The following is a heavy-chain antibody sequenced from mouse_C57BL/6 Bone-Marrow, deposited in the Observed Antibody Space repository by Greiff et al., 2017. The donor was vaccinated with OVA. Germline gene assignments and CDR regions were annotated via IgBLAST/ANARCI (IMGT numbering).Heavy chain of an antibody. D-gene: IGHD1-1*01. CDR2: INPYNGGT. Sequence: VQLQQSGPVLVKPGASVKMSCKASGYTFTDYYMNWVKQSHGKSLEWIGVINPYNGGTSYNQKFKGKATLTVDKSSSTAYMELNSLTSEDSAVYYCARHYYGSSPQFAYWGQGTLVTVSA. CDR1: GYTFTDYY. CDR3: ARHYYGSSPQFAY. J-gene: IGHJ3*01. V-gene: IGHV1-19*01.